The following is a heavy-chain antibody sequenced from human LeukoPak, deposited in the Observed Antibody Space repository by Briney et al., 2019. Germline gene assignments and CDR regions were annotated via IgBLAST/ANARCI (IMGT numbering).Heavy chain of an antibody. J-gene: IGHJ3*02. CDR3: AREDYGGNSGIDAFDI. V-gene: IGHV4-4*07. CDR1: GGSISSYY. CDR2: IYTSGST. D-gene: IGHD4-23*01. Sequence: SETLSLTCTVSGGSISSYYWSWIRQPAGKGLEWIGRIYTSGSTNYNPSLKSRVTMSVDTSKNQFSLKLSSVTAADTAVYYCAREDYGGNSGIDAFDIWGQGTMVTVSS.